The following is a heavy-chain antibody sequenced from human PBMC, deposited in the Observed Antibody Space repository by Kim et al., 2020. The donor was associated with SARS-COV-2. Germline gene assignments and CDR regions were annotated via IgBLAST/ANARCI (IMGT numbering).Heavy chain of an antibody. Sequence: IYHAESGRGRFPIARDNDKNSLYLQMNSLRAEDTAVYYCARGPNYSPFDYWGQGPLVTVSS. V-gene: IGHV3-48*03. D-gene: IGHD4-4*01. CDR2: I. J-gene: IGHJ4*02. CDR3: ARGPNYSPFDY.